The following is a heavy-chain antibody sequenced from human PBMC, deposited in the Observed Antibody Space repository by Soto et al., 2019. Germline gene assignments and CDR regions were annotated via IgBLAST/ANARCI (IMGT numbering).Heavy chain of an antibody. V-gene: IGHV3-30-3*01. D-gene: IGHD2-8*02. CDR2: ISYDGSNK. CDR1: GFTFSSYA. CDR3: ARDAVGGSGDY. J-gene: IGHJ4*02. Sequence: QVQLVESGGGVVQPGRSLRLSCAASGFTFSSYAMHWVRQAPGKGLEWVAVISYDGSNKYYADSVKGRFTISRDNSKNTLYLQMNSLRAEDTAVYYCARDAVGGSGDYWGQGTLVTVSS.